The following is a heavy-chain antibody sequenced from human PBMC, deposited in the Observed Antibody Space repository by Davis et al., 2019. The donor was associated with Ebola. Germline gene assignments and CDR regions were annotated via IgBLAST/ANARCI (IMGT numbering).Heavy chain of an antibody. V-gene: IGHV4-34*01. CDR1: GGPFSGYY. J-gene: IGHJ5*02. D-gene: IGHD2-21*02. CDR3: ARDISRVVTAINREGQTFDP. Sequence: MPSEPLSSPCAPHGGPFSGYYWSWTPKPPGKGLEWIGEINHRGSTNYKPSLKSRVTLSVDTSKNQFSLKLSSVTAADTAVYYCARDISRVVTAINREGQTFDPWGQGTLVTVSS. CDR2: INHRGST.